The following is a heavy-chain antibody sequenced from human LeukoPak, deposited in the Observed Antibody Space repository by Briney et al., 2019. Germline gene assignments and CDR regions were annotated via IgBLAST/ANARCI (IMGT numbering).Heavy chain of an antibody. CDR3: ARETANYFDY. D-gene: IGHD2-21*02. V-gene: IGHV4-31*03. CDR1: GGSISSGSHY. CDR2: IYHSGST. J-gene: IGHJ4*02. Sequence: SQTLSLTCTVSGGSISSGSHYWSWIRQHPGKGLEWIGYIYHSGSTFYNPSLKSRVTISVDTSKNQFSLKLSSVTAAHTAVYYCARETANYFDYWGQGTLVTVSS.